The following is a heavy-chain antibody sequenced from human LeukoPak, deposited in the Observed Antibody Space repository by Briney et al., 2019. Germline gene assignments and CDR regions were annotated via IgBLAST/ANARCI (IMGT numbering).Heavy chain of an antibody. CDR3: ARRAGAYSHPYDY. CDR2: ISSTSSTI. CDR1: GFTFSIYG. Sequence: GGFLRLSCAASGFTFSIYGMNWVRQAPGKGLEWVSYISSTSSTIYYADSVKGRFTISRDNAKNSLYLQMNSLRAEDTAVYYCARRAGAYSHPYDYWGQGTLVTVSS. J-gene: IGHJ4*02. V-gene: IGHV3-48*01. D-gene: IGHD4/OR15-4a*01.